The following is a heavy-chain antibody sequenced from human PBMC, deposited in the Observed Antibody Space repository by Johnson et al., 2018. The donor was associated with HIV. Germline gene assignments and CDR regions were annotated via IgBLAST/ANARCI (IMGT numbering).Heavy chain of an antibody. V-gene: IGHV3-30*18. J-gene: IGHJ3*02. CDR3: AKGQVARGPLDI. D-gene: IGHD2-15*01. CDR1: GFNFSTYD. Sequence: QVQLVESGGGVVQPGGSLRLSCITYGFNFSTYDMHWVRQAPGKGLEWVAVISYDGSNKYYADSVKGRFTISRDNSKNTLYLQMSSLRADDTAVYYCAKGQVARGPLDIWGQGTMVTVSS. CDR2: ISYDGSNK.